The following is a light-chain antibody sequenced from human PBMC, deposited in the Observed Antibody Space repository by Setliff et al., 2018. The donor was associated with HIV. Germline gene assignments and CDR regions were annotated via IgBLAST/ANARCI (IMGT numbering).Light chain of an antibody. J-gene: IGLJ1*01. V-gene: IGLV1-40*01. CDR3: QSYDRSLSGAAV. CDR2: GNS. CDR1: RSNIGAGYD. Sequence: QSVLTQPPSVSGAPGQRVTISCTGSRSNIGAGYDVQWYQQLPGTAPKLVMFGNSNRPSGVPDRFSDSKSGTSASLAISGLQAEDEADYYCQSYDRSLSGAAVFGTGTKVTV.